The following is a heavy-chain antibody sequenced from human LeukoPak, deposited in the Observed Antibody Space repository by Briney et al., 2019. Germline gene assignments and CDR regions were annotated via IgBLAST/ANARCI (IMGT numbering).Heavy chain of an antibody. CDR2: IYTSGST. Sequence: SQTLSLTCTVSGGSISSGSYYWSWIRQPAGKGLEWIGRIYTSGSTNYNPSLKSRVTISVDTSKNQFSLKLSSVTAANTAVYYCGGGTYYFDYWGQGTLVTVSS. J-gene: IGHJ4*02. V-gene: IGHV4-61*02. CDR3: GGGTYYFDY. CDR1: GGSISSGSYY. D-gene: IGHD1-26*01.